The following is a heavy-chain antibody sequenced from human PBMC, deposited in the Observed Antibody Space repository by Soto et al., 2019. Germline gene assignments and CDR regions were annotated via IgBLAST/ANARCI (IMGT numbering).Heavy chain of an antibody. V-gene: IGHV3-30*18. J-gene: IGHJ6*02. D-gene: IGHD6-19*01. Sequence: GGSLRLSCAASGFTFSSYGMHWVRQAPGKGLEWAAVISYDGSNKYYADSVKGRFTISRDNSKNTLYLQMNSLRAEDTAVYYCAKCGIAVAPYYYGMDVWGQGTTVTVSS. CDR1: GFTFSSYG. CDR3: AKCGIAVAPYYYGMDV. CDR2: ISYDGSNK.